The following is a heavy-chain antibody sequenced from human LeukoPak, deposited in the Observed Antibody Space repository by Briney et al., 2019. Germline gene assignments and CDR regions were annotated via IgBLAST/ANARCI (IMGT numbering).Heavy chain of an antibody. CDR3: ARMPDILTGLDS. D-gene: IGHD3-9*01. CDR1: GGSTSSGSYY. Sequence: PSETLSLTCTVSGGSTSSGSYYWSWIRQPPGKGLEWIAYIYYSGSTNYNPSLKSRVTISLDTSKNQFSLKLSSVTTADTAVYYCARMPDILTGLDSWGQGTLVTVSS. V-gene: IGHV4-61*01. CDR2: IYYSGST. J-gene: IGHJ4*02.